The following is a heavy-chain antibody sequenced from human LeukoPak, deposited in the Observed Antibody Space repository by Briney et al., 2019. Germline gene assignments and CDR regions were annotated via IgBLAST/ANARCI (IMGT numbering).Heavy chain of an antibody. J-gene: IGHJ4*02. V-gene: IGHV3-30-3*01. CDR3: ARSLRFLEWLLPFDY. CDR1: GFTFSSYA. Sequence: PGGSLRLSCAASGFTFSSYAMHWVRQAPGKGLEWVAVISYDGSNKYYADSVKGRFTISRDNSKNTLYLQMNSRRAEDTAVYYCARSLRFLEWLLPFDYWGQGTLVTVSS. CDR2: ISYDGSNK. D-gene: IGHD3-3*01.